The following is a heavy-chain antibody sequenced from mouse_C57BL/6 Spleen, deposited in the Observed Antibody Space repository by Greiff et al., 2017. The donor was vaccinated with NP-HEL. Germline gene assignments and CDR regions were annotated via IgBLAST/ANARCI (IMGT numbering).Heavy chain of an antibody. J-gene: IGHJ2*01. D-gene: IGHD1-1*01. CDR1: GFTFSNYW. Sequence: EVKLEESGGGLVQPGGSMKLSCVASGFTFSNYWMNWVRQSPEKGLEWVAQIRLKSDNYATHYAESVKGRFTISRDDSKSSVYLQMNNLRAEDTGIYYCTALYYYGSSFGYYFDYWGQGTTLTVSS. V-gene: IGHV6-3*01. CDR2: IRLKSDNYAT. CDR3: TALYYYGSSFGYYFDY.